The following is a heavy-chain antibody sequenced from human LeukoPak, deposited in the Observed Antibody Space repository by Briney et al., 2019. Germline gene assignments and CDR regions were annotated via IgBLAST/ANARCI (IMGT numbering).Heavy chain of an antibody. CDR2: IFPSGGEI. CDR1: GFTFSTFA. CDR3: ATYRQVLLPFES. Sequence: GGSLRLSCAASGFTFSTFAMIWVRQPPGKGLEWVSSIFPSGGEIHHADSVRGRFTISRDNSKSTLSLQMNSLRAEDTAIYYCATYRQVLLPFESWGQGTLVTVSS. J-gene: IGHJ4*02. D-gene: IGHD2-8*02. V-gene: IGHV3-23*01.